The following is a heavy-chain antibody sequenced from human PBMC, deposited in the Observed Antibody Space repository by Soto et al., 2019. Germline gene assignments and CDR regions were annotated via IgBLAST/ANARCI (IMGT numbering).Heavy chain of an antibody. CDR3: AVAVAGPTAIGY. CDR1: GFTFSSYW. Sequence: EVQLVESGGGLVQPGGSLRLSCAASGFTFSSYWMHWVRQAPGKGLVWVSRINSDGSSTSYADSVKGRFTISRDDAKNTLYLQMNSLRAEDTAVYYCAVAVAGPTAIGYWGQGTLVTVSS. CDR2: INSDGSST. V-gene: IGHV3-74*01. D-gene: IGHD6-19*01. J-gene: IGHJ4*02.